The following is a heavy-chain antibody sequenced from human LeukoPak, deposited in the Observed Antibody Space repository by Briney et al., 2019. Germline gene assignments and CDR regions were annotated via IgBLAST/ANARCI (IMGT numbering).Heavy chain of an antibody. CDR3: ARGGTYCSSASCYLRWFDP. J-gene: IGHJ5*02. D-gene: IGHD2-2*01. V-gene: IGHV4-34*01. CDR2: INHSGST. Sequence: PSETLSLTCAVYGGSFSAYYWSWIRQPPGKGLEWIGEINHSGSTNYNPSLKSRVTISADTSKNQFSLKLSSATAADTAVYYCARGGTYCSSASCYLRWFDPWGQGTLVTVSS. CDR1: GGSFSAYY.